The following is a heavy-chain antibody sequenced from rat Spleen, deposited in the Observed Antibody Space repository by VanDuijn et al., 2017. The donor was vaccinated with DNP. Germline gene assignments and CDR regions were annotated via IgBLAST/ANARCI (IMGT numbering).Heavy chain of an antibody. V-gene: IGHV3-1*01. J-gene: IGHJ2*01. Sequence: EVQLQESGPGLVKPSLSLSLTCSVTGYSITSNYWAWIRKFPGNKMEWMGYISYSGGTSYNPSLKSRISITRDTSKNQFFLQLNSVTTEDTATYYCARSYLWAQNLYFDYWGQGVMVTVSS. CDR2: ISYSGGT. CDR1: GYSITSNY. CDR3: ARSYLWAQNLYFDY. D-gene: IGHD1-7*01.